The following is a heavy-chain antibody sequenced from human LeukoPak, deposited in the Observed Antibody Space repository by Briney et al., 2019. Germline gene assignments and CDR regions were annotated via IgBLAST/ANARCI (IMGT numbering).Heavy chain of an antibody. V-gene: IGHV4-31*03. J-gene: IGHJ4*02. CDR1: GGSISSGGYY. D-gene: IGHD6-13*01. Sequence: SETLSLTCTVSGGSISSGGYYWSWIRQHPGKGLEWIGYIYYSGSTYYNPSLKSRVTISVDTSKNQFSLKLRSVTAADTAVYYCARHGEPYSSSWLNWGQGTLVTVSS. CDR3: ARHGEPYSSSWLN. CDR2: IYYSGST.